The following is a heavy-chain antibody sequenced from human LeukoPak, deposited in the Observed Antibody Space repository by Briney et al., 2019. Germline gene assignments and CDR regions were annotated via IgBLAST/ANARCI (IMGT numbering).Heavy chain of an antibody. Sequence: GGSLRLSCAASGFTFSSYNMNWVRQAPGKGLEWVSSISSSSSYIYYADSMKGRFTISRDNAKNSLYLQMNSLRAEDTAVYYCARDRTRYCSGGSCYSSLAFDIWGQGTWSPSLQ. CDR3: ARDRTRYCSGGSCYSSLAFDI. CDR1: GFTFSSYN. J-gene: IGHJ3*02. D-gene: IGHD2-15*01. CDR2: ISSSSSYI. V-gene: IGHV3-21*01.